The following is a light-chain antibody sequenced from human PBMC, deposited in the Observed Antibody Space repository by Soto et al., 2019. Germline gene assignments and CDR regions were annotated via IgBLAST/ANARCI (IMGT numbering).Light chain of an antibody. V-gene: IGLV3-21*01. Sequence: SYELTQPPSVSVAPGKTASISCGGNDIGSKGVHWYQQKPGQAPVLVIYSDTDLPPVITERFSGSNSANSATLTISRVEAGDEADYYCQVWDSGSAHVVFGGGTKLTVL. J-gene: IGLJ2*01. CDR2: SDT. CDR1: DIGSKG. CDR3: QVWDSGSAHVV.